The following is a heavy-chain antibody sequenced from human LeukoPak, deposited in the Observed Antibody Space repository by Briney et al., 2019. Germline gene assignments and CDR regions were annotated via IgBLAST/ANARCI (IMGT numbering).Heavy chain of an antibody. CDR3: ARRTNGFDI. J-gene: IGHJ3*02. Sequence: SETLSLTCTVSGGSISSGYYYWNWIRQPAGKGLEWIGRIYTSGGTNYNPSLKSRVTISLDTSKNQCSLRLTSVTAADTAVYYCARRTNGFDIWGQGTMVTVPS. CDR2: IYTSGGT. D-gene: IGHD3/OR15-3a*01. V-gene: IGHV4-61*02. CDR1: GGSISSGYYY.